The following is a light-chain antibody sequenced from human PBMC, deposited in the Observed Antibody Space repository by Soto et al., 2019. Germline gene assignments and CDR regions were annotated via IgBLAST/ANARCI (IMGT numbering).Light chain of an antibody. CDR3: CSYAGSNSWV. V-gene: IGLV2-23*01. Sequence: QSVLTQPASVSGSPGQSITISCTGTSSDVGNYNLVSWYQHYPGKAPKLMIYEGSQRPSGVSNRFSGSKSGNTASLTISGLQAEDEADYYCCSYAGSNSWVFGGGTKLTVL. CDR2: EGS. J-gene: IGLJ3*02. CDR1: SSDVGNYNL.